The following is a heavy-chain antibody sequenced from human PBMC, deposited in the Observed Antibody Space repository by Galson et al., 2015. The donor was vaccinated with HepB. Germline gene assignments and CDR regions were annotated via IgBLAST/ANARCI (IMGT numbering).Heavy chain of an antibody. CDR2: LSYDGGSI. CDR1: GFTFSNYA. Sequence: SLRLSCAASGFTFSNYAMRWARQVPGKGLEWVAVLSYDGGSILYADSVKGRFIISRDNSKNTLHLQMNSLTADDTAVYYCAREQRYCSSTSCPSARGLFDYWGQGTLVTVSS. CDR3: AREQRYCSSTSCPSARGLFDY. V-gene: IGHV3-30-3*01. D-gene: IGHD2-2*01. J-gene: IGHJ4*02.